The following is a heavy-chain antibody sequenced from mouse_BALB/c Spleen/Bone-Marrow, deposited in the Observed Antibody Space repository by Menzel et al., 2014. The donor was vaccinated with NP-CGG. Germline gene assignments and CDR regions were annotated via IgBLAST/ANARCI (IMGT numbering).Heavy chain of an antibody. V-gene: IGHV14-3*02. CDR2: IDPADGNT. Sequence: VQLQQSGAELVKPGASVKLSCTASGFNIKDTYMHWVKQRPEQGLEWIGRIDPADGNTEYDPKFQGKATITADTSSNTAYLQLSSLTSEDTAVYYCARWKYYAMDYWGQGTSVTVSS. J-gene: IGHJ4*01. CDR3: ARWKYYAMDY. CDR1: GFNIKDTY.